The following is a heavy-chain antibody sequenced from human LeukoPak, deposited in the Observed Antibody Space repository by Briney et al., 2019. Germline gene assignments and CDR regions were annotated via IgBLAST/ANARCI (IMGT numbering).Heavy chain of an antibody. CDR1: GDSISSYY. D-gene: IGHD1-14*01. CDR3: ARHWPEDNWFDP. CDR2: IYTSGST. V-gene: IGHV4-4*07. J-gene: IGHJ5*02. Sequence: SETLSLTCTVSGDSISSYYWSWIRQPAGKGLEWIGRIYTSGSTDYNPSLKSRVTMSLDTSKNQFSLKLTSVTAADTAVYYCARHWPEDNWFDPWGQGTLVTVSS.